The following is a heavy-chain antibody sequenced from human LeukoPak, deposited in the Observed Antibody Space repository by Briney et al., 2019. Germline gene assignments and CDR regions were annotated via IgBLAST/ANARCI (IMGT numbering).Heavy chain of an antibody. J-gene: IGHJ6*02. Sequence: GGSLRLSCAASGFTFSTYSMNWVRQAPGKGLEWVSYISGSSSTIYYADSVKGRFTISKDNAKNSLYLQMTSLRDEDTAVYYCARDRMGGSYYFYGMDVWGQGTTVTVSS. V-gene: IGHV3-48*02. CDR2: ISGSSSTI. CDR1: GFTFSTYS. D-gene: IGHD3-16*01. CDR3: ARDRMGGSYYFYGMDV.